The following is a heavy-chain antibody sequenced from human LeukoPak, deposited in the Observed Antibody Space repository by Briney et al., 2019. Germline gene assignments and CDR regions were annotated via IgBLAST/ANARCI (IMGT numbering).Heavy chain of an antibody. Sequence: GGSLRLSCAASGFTFSGYAMSWVRQAPGKGLEWVSVISGNSISTYYADSVKGRFTISRDNSKNTLYLQMNSLRAEDTAVYYCAKGMRFGEFDYWGQGTLVTVSS. CDR3: AKGMRFGEFDY. J-gene: IGHJ4*02. V-gene: IGHV3-23*01. CDR1: GFTFSGYA. CDR2: ISGNSIST. D-gene: IGHD3-10*01.